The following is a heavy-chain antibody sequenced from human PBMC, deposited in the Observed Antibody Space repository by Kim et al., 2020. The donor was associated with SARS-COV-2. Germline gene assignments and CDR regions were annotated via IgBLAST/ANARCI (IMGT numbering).Heavy chain of an antibody. CDR3: ARARITMIVVDQELDY. J-gene: IGHJ4*02. CDR2: IYYSGST. D-gene: IGHD3-22*01. CDR1: GGSISSGYYY. V-gene: IGHV4-30-4*01. Sequence: SETLSLTCTVSGGSISSGYYYWSWIRQPPGKGLEWIGYIYYSGSTYYNPSLKSRVTISVDTSKNQFSLKLSSVTAADTAVYYCARARITMIVVDQELDYWWQRTLVTVAS.